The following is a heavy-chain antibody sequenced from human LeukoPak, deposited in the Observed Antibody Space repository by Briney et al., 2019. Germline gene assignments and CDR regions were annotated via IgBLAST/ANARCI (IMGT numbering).Heavy chain of an antibody. CDR2: ITVILGVD. J-gene: IGHJ4*02. D-gene: IGHD2-21*02. Sequence: SVRVSCKASGGTFSNYIISWARQAPGQGLDWMGRITVILGVDEYAQKFVGRVTITADKFTSTAYMELRSLRSEDTAIYYCASGLAYCGSDCSNFDYWGQGTLVTVSS. CDR1: GGTFSNYI. CDR3: ASGLAYCGSDCSNFDY. V-gene: IGHV1-69*02.